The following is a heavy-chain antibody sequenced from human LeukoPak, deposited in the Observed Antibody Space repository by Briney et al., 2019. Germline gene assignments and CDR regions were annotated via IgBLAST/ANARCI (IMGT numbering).Heavy chain of an antibody. CDR3: AKDHSSGWPDCFDY. J-gene: IGHJ4*02. V-gene: IGHV3-23*01. CDR2: ISGSGGST. CDR1: GFSFRTSW. Sequence: PGGSLRLSCGASGFSFRTSWLNWVRQAPGKGLQWVSAISGSGGSTYYADSVKGRFTISRDNSKNTLYLQMNSLRAEDTAVYYCAKDHSSGWPDCFDYWGQGALVTVSS. D-gene: IGHD6-19*01.